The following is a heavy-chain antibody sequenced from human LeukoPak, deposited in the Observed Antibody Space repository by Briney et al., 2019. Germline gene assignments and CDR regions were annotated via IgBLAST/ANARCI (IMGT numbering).Heavy chain of an antibody. CDR3: ARGYCSSTSCYTSPVGYYFDY. V-gene: IGHV1-69*05. CDR1: GGTFSCYA. D-gene: IGHD2-2*02. CDR2: IIPIFGTA. Sequence: SVKVSCKASGGTFSCYAISWARHAPGQGLEWVGGIIPIFGTANYAQKFQGRVTITTDESTSTAYMELSSLRSEDTAVYYCARGYCSSTSCYTSPVGYYFDYWGQGTLVTVSS. J-gene: IGHJ4*02.